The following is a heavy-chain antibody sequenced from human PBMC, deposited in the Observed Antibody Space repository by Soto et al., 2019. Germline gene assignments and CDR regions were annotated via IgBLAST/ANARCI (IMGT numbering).Heavy chain of an antibody. Sequence: PGESLKISCKGSGYSLTTYWIGGVRQMPGKGLEWMGVIYGGDSDTRYSPSFQGQVIISVDKSINTAYLQWNSLKASDTAMYYCATLGYCNGVSCYLGKQYSYYYGMDVWGQGTTVTVSS. CDR3: ATLGYCNGVSCYLGKQYSYYYGMDV. D-gene: IGHD2-15*01. V-gene: IGHV5-51*01. CDR1: GYSLTTYW. CDR2: IYGGDSDT. J-gene: IGHJ6*02.